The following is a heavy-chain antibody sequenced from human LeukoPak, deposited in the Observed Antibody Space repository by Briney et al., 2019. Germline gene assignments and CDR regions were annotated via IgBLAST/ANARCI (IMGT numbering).Heavy chain of an antibody. CDR1: GFTFSNAW. V-gene: IGHV3-15*01. CDR2: IKSKTDGGTT. CDR3: TTESGVGAKENYGLWFDP. Sequence: PGGSLRLSCAASGFTFSNAWMSWVRQAPGKGLEWVGRIKSKTDGGTTDYAAPVKGRFTISRDDSKNTLYLQMNSLKTEDTAVYYCTTESGVGAKENYGLWFDPWGQGTLVTVSS. D-gene: IGHD1-26*01. J-gene: IGHJ5*02.